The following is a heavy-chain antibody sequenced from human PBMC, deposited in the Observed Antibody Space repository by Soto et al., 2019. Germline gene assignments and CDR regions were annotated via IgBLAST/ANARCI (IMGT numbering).Heavy chain of an antibody. Sequence: PGESLKISCKGSGYSFTSYWISWVRQMPGKGLEWMGRIDPSDSYTNYSPSFQGHVTISADKSISTAYLQWSSLKASDTAMYYCARQDPSSGWYPPCDHWFDPWGQGTLVTVSS. V-gene: IGHV5-10-1*01. J-gene: IGHJ5*02. D-gene: IGHD6-19*01. CDR3: ARQDPSSGWYPPCDHWFDP. CDR1: GYSFTSYW. CDR2: IDPSDSYT.